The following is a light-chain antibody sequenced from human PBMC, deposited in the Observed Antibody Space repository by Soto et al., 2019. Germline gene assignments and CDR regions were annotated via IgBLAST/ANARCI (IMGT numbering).Light chain of an antibody. CDR1: QSISSW. Sequence: DIQMTQSPSTLSASVGDRVTITCRASQSISSWLAWYQQKPGKAPKVLIYKASSLETGVPSRFSGSGSGTEFTLTISSLHPDDFATYYCQQYNSYWTFGQGTKVEIK. J-gene: IGKJ1*01. CDR2: KAS. CDR3: QQYNSYWT. V-gene: IGKV1-5*03.